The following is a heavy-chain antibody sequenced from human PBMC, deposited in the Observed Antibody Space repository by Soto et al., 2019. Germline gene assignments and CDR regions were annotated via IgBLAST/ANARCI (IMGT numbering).Heavy chain of an antibody. CDR3: ARPGTTVVTHIYGMDV. V-gene: IGHV1-46*01. CDR1: GYTFTSYY. Sequence: ASVKVSCKASGYTFTSYYMHWVRQAPGQGLEWMGIINPSGGSTSYAQKFQGRVTMTRDTSTSTVYMELSSLRSEDTAVYYCARPGTTVVTHIYGMDVWGQGTTVTVSS. J-gene: IGHJ6*02. D-gene: IGHD4-17*01. CDR2: INPSGGST.